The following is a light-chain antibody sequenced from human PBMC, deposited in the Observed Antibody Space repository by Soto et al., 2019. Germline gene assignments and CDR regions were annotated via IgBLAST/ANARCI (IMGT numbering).Light chain of an antibody. V-gene: IGKV3-11*01. CDR3: QQRSNWPVT. J-gene: IGKJ3*01. CDR2: DAS. CDR1: QSVSTY. Sequence: EIVLTQSPATLSLSPGERATLYCRASQSVSTYLAWYQQKPGQAPRLLIYDASNRATGIPARFSGSGSGTDFTLTISNLEPEDFAVFYCQQRSNWPVTFGPGTKVDIK.